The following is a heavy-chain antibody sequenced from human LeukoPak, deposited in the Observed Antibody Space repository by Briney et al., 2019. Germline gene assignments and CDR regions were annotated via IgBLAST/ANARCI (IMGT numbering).Heavy chain of an antibody. Sequence: PGGSLRLSCAVSGFTFSSYWMHWVRQAPGKGLVWVSRINSDGSSTSYADSVKGRFTISRDNAKNTLYLQMNSLRAEDTAVYYCARARNYYDSSGYYEEESFDYWGQGTLVTVSS. J-gene: IGHJ4*02. CDR3: ARARNYYDSSGYYEEESFDY. CDR2: INSDGSST. D-gene: IGHD3-22*01. CDR1: GFTFSSYW. V-gene: IGHV3-74*01.